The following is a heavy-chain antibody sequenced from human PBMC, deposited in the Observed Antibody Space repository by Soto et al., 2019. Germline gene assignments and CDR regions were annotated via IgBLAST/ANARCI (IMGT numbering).Heavy chain of an antibody. J-gene: IGHJ6*02. Sequence: PSETLSLTCTVSGGSISSGGYYWSWIRQHPGKGLEWIGYIYYSGSTYYNPSLNSRVTISVDTSKNQFSLKLSSVTAADTAVYYCASGVFGYCCGGSCYSAELSRYYYGMDVWGQGTTVT. CDR1: GGSISSGGYY. D-gene: IGHD2-15*01. CDR3: ASGVFGYCCGGSCYSAELSRYYYGMDV. V-gene: IGHV4-31*03. CDR2: IYYSGST.